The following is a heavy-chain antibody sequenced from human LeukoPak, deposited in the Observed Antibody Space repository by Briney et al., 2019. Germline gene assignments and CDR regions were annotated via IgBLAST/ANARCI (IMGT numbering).Heavy chain of an antibody. Sequence: GRSLRLSCTVSGFTFSTYAMHWVRQAPGKGLEWVAVIAYDGSNTYYLDSVKGRFTISRDNSENTLYLQMNSLRAEDTAVYYCAEDIGSTSLYNWFDPWGQGTLVTVSS. CDR1: GFTFSTYA. CDR3: AEDIGSTSLYNWFDP. CDR2: IAYDGSNT. V-gene: IGHV3-33*03. J-gene: IGHJ5*02. D-gene: IGHD2-2*01.